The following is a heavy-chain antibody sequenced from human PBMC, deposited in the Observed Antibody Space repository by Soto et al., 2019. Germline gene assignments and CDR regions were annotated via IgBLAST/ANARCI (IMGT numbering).Heavy chain of an antibody. Sequence: QVQLQESGPGLVKPSETLSLTCTVSGASLSNHYWSWIRQPPGKGLEWIGYISYNGNTKYNPSLKSRVTILIDTSKSQFSLKLSSVTAADTAVYYCARGNGFNLYWGQGALVTVSS. D-gene: IGHD2-8*01. V-gene: IGHV4-59*11. CDR1: GASLSNHY. CDR2: ISYNGNT. J-gene: IGHJ4*02. CDR3: ARGNGFNLY.